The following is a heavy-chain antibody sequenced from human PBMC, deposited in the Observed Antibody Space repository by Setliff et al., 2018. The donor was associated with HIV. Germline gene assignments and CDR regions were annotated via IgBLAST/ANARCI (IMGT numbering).Heavy chain of an antibody. CDR2: INHSGST. J-gene: IGHJ6*03. V-gene: IGHV4-34*01. D-gene: IGHD1-7*01. CDR1: GGPFSGYY. CDR3: ARDRYTWNYGKNYMDV. Sequence: PSETLSLTCAVYGGPFSGYYWSWIRQPPGKGLEWIGEINHSGSTNYNPSLKSRVTISVDTSKNQFSLKLSSVTAADTSVYYCARDRYTWNYGKNYMDVWGKGTTVTVSS.